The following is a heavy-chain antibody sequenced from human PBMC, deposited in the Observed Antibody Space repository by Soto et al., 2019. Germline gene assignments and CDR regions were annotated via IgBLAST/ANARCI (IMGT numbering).Heavy chain of an antibody. J-gene: IGHJ4*01. Sequence: GGYLRVPWAASGVTFSTYILHWVRQGPGKGMEWVAIIFPNGRDKDYADSVKGRFTISRDNSNNRLYLQMDSLRPEDTAVYYCSIYFEHWGNYDLSYCAQRAPVPVS. D-gene: IGHD3-16*01. CDR1: GVTFSTYI. CDR2: IFPNGRDK. CDR3: SIYFEHWGNYDLSY. V-gene: IGHV3-30*04.